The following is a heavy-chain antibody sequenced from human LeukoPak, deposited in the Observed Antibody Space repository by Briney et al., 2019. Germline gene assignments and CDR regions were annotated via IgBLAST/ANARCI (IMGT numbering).Heavy chain of an antibody. CDR2: IRYDGSNE. D-gene: IGHD5-12*01. CDR1: GFTFSSNG. V-gene: IGHV3-30*02. J-gene: IGHJ4*02. CDR3: AKTGYSGSAYGTWYFDY. Sequence: GGSLRLSCATSGFTFSSNGLHWVRQAPGKGLEWVAFIRYDGSNEYYADSVKGRFTISRDNSKNTLYLQMNSLRTEDTAVYYCAKTGYSGSAYGTWYFDYWGQGTPVSVSS.